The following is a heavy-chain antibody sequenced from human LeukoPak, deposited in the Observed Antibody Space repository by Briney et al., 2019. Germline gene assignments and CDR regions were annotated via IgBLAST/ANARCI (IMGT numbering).Heavy chain of an antibody. Sequence: SETLSLACTVSGGSISYYYLSWIRQPAGKGLEWIGRIYTSGSTNYNPSLKSRFTISVGNSKNQFSLKLSSVTGADTAGYYCARGRYSYPFGGDVWGKGTTVTVSS. J-gene: IGHJ6*04. CDR3: ARGRYSYPFGGDV. CDR1: GGSISYYY. V-gene: IGHV4-4*07. CDR2: IYTSGST. D-gene: IGHD5-18*01.